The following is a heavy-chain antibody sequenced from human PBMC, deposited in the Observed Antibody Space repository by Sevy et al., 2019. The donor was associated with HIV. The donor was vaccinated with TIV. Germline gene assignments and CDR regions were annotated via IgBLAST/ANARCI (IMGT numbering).Heavy chain of an antibody. CDR2: IIPISGPAGPT. V-gene: IGHV1-69*06. D-gene: IGHD2-21*02. Sequence: ASVKVSCKSSGDSFSGYTIIWVRQAPGQGLEWMGGIIPISGPAGPTNSAQNFHDRATITADISTHTAYMELSSLRSEDTALYFCARASSCGGDCYYLQYWGQGTLVTVSS. J-gene: IGHJ1*01. CDR1: GDSFSGYT. CDR3: ARASSCGGDCYYLQY.